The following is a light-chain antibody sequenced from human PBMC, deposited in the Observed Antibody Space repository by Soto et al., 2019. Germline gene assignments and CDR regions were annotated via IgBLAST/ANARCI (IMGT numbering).Light chain of an antibody. CDR1: QSVSSN. CDR2: AVS. CDR3: PLT. J-gene: IGKJ1*01. V-gene: IGKV3-15*01. Sequence: EIMMTQSPGTLSASPGERATLSCRASQSVSSNLAWYQQKPGQAPRLLIYAVSTRATGIPARFSGSGSGTEFTLTISSLQSEDFAVYKWPLTFGQGTKVEIK.